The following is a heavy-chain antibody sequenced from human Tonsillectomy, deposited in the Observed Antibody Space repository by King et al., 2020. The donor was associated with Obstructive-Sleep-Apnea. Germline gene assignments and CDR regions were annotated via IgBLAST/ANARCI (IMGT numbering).Heavy chain of an antibody. CDR2: ISYDGSNK. D-gene: IGHD5-24*01. CDR3: ARAFDMAAPDY. CDR1: GFTFSSYA. Sequence: VQLVQSGGGVVQPGRSLRLSCAASGFTFSSYAMHWVRQAPGKGLEWVAVISYDGSNKYYADSVKGRFTISRDNSKNTLYLQMNSLRAEDTAVYYCARAFDMAAPDYWGKGNLVTVSS. J-gene: IGHJ4*02. V-gene: IGHV3-30*04.